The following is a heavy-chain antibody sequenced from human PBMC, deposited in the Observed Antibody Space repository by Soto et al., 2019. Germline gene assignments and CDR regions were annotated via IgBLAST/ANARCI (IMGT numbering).Heavy chain of an antibody. CDR1: DYTFTNYD. V-gene: IGHV1-18*04. CDR3: AREGGGWSAAAFDY. D-gene: IGHD2-15*01. CDR2: ISPYSDAT. Sequence: QVQLVQSGAEVKTPGASVKVSCKASDYTFTNYDISWVRQAPGQGLEWMGWISPYSDATNYAEKFQGRVTMTTDTATSTAYTELSSLESDDTAVYYCAREGGGWSAAAFDYWGQGTLVTVFS. J-gene: IGHJ4*02.